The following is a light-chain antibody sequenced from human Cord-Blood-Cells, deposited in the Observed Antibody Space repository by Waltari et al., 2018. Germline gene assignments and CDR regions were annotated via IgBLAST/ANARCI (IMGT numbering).Light chain of an antibody. J-gene: IGKJ2*01. Sequence: EIVLTQSPGTLSLSPGERATLSCRASQSVSSSYLAWYQQKPGQAHRLLIYGASNRATGIPDRFSGSGSGTDFTLTISRLEPEDFAVYYCQQYGSSPPYTFGQGTKLEIK. CDR2: GAS. CDR3: QQYGSSPPYT. V-gene: IGKV3-20*01. CDR1: QSVSSSY.